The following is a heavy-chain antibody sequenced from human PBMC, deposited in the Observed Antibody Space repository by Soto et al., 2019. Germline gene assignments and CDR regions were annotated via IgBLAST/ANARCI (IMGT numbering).Heavy chain of an antibody. Sequence: SETLSLTCTVSGGSISSSSYYWGWIRQPPGKGLEWIGSIYYSGSTYYNPSLKSRVTISVDTSKNQFSLKLSSVTAADTAVYYCASYYDSSGYSVYWGQGTLVTVYS. CDR2: IYYSGST. V-gene: IGHV4-39*01. CDR3: ASYYDSSGYSVY. J-gene: IGHJ4*02. D-gene: IGHD3-22*01. CDR1: GGSISSSSYY.